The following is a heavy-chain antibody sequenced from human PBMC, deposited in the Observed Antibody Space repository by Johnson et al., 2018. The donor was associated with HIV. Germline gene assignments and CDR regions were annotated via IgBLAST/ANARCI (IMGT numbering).Heavy chain of an antibody. CDR2: ISYDGSNK. V-gene: IGHV3-30*18. D-gene: IGHD6-13*01. Sequence: QVQLVESGGGVVQPGGSLRLSCVASGFTFSRYGMQWVRQAPGKGLECVAVISYDGSNKYYADSVKGRFTISRDNSKNTLYLQMNSLRAEDTAVYYCAKCIWGSSLIDAFDIWGQGTMVTVAS. J-gene: IGHJ3*02. CDR3: AKCIWGSSLIDAFDI. CDR1: GFTFSRYG.